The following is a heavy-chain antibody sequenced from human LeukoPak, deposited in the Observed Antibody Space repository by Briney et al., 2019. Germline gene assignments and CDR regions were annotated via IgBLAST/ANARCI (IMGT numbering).Heavy chain of an antibody. CDR3: VRGEPYGSPDY. V-gene: IGHV3-13*01. D-gene: IGHD3-10*01. CDR1: GFTFSSYD. CDR2: IGTAGDT. J-gene: IGHJ4*02. Sequence: GGSLRLSCAASGFTFSSYDMHWVCQPTGNILEWVSGIGTAGDTYYPGSVKGRFTISRENAKNSLYLQMNSLGAGDTAVYYCVRGEPYGSPDYWGQGTLVTVSS.